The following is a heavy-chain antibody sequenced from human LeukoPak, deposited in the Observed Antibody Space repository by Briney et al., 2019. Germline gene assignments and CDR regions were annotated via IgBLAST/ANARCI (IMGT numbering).Heavy chain of an antibody. J-gene: IGHJ6*02. V-gene: IGHV4-61*01. Sequence: SETLSLTCTVSGGSVSSGSYYWSWIRQPPGKGLEWIGYIYYSGSTNYNPSLKSRVTISVDTSKNQFSLKLSSVTAADTAVYYCARDRKGGYSYGFDYYYGMDVWGQGTTVTVSS. CDR3: ARDRKGGYSYGFDYYYGMDV. D-gene: IGHD5-18*01. CDR1: GGSVSSGSYY. CDR2: IYYSGST.